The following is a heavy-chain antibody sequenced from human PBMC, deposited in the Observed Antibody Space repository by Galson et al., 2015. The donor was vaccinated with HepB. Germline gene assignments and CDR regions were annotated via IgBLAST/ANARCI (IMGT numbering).Heavy chain of an antibody. J-gene: IGHJ4*02. Sequence: SLRLSCAASGFTFSYYAMSWVHQAPGKGLEWISAITPSGDNTYSADSMKGRFTISRDNSRKTLFLQMNSLRADDTAIYFCAKVFPEKVDGWYRQALYYFDSWGQGTRVTVSS. CDR1: GFTFSYYA. CDR2: ITPSGDNT. V-gene: IGHV3-23*01. CDR3: AKVFPEKVDGWYRQALYYFDS. D-gene: IGHD6-19*01.